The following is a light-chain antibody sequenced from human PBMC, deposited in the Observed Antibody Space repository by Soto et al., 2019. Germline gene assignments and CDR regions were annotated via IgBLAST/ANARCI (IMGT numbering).Light chain of an antibody. CDR3: DSYTTSGTRV. CDR2: EVT. Sequence: QSALTQPASVSGSPGQSITIYCTGTSSDVGAYDYVSWYQQYPGKAPKLMIYEVTNRPSGVSDRFSGSKSGNTASLTISGLQAEDEADYSCDSYTTSGTRVFGGGTKVTVL. CDR1: SSDVGAYDY. V-gene: IGLV2-14*01. J-gene: IGLJ3*02.